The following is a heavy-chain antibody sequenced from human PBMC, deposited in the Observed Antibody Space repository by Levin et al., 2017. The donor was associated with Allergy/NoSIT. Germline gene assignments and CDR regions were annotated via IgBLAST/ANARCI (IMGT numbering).Heavy chain of an antibody. Sequence: GESLKISCVGSGININTYSMNWVRQAPGKGLEWVAYVSDTGNTIYYADSVRGRFPISRDTAKNSVFLQMNRLRDEDTALYYCVREKTFYYENSGEDWGQGTRVTVSS. CDR1: GININTYS. D-gene: IGHD3-16*01. V-gene: IGHV3-48*02. CDR2: VSDTGNTI. CDR3: VREKTFYYENSGED. J-gene: IGHJ4*02.